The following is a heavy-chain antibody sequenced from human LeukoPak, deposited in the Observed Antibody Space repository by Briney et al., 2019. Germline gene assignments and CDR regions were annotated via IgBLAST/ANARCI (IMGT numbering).Heavy chain of an antibody. D-gene: IGHD6-13*01. CDR2: IYYSGST. CDR1: GGSISSSSYY. Sequence: SETLSLTCTVSGGSISSSSYYWGWIRQPPGKGLEWIGSIYYSGSTYYNPSLKSRVTISVDTSKNQFSLKLSSVTAADTAVYYWASPPLGGAAAGWPFDYWGQGTLVTVSS. J-gene: IGHJ4*02. V-gene: IGHV4-39*07. CDR3: ASPPLGGAAAGWPFDY.